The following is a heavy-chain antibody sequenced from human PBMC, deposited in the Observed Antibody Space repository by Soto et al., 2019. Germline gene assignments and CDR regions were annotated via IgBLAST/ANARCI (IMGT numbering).Heavy chain of an antibody. CDR3: AKGRYNWKFSDI. D-gene: IGHD1-20*01. J-gene: IGHJ3*02. V-gene: IGHV3-23*01. CDR1: GFTFDNYA. Sequence: GGSLRLSCAASGFTFDNYAMSWVRQAPGKGLEWVSSISGSGGSTYYADSVKDRFTISRDNSKNTLYLQMNSLRAEDTAVYYCAKGRYNWKFSDIWGQGTTVTVSS. CDR2: ISGSGGST.